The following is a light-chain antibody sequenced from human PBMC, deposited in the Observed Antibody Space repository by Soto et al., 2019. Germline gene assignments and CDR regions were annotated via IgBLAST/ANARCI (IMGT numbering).Light chain of an antibody. CDR2: GAS. Sequence: EIVLTQSPGTLSLSPGERATLSCRASQSVSSSYLAWYQQKPGQAPRLLIYGASSRATGIPDRFGGSWSGTDFTLTISRLEPEDFAVYYCQQYGSSYTFGQGTKLEIK. V-gene: IGKV3-20*01. J-gene: IGKJ2*01. CDR1: QSVSSSY. CDR3: QQYGSSYT.